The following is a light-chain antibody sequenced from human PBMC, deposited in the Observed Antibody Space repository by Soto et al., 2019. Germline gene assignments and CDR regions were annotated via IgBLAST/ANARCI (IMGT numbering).Light chain of an antibody. CDR2: GAS. CDR3: EHYVTSSIT. CDR1: QSVTSTS. V-gene: IGKV3-20*01. J-gene: IGKJ5*01. Sequence: IVLTMSPGTLSLSPGERGTLSFRARQSVTSTSLAWYQQKTGQAPRLLMYGASSRATGTTDRISGGGSGTDFTLTISRMEPEDFAVYYCEHYVTSSITVGQGKRREIK.